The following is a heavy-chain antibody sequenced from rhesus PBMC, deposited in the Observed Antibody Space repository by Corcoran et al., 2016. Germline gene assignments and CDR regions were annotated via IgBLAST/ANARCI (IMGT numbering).Heavy chain of an antibody. CDR3: ARRYGSWGFDY. D-gene: IGHD6-25*01. Sequence: QLQLQESGPGLVKPSETLSLTCAVSGYSITSGYGWSWIRQPPGKELDGIGYIAYSARTSYTPSPKSRVTISSDTTKNQFSLQRGSGTAADAAVYYCARRYGSWGFDYWGQGVLVAVSS. CDR2: IAYSART. J-gene: IGHJ4*01. V-gene: IGHV4-122*02. CDR1: GYSITSGYG.